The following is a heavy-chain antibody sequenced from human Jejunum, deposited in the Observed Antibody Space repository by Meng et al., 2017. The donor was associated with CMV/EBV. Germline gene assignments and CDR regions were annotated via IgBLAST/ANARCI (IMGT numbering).Heavy chain of an antibody. V-gene: IGHV3-21*01. CDR2: ISGSNSHI. D-gene: IGHD3-3*01. CDR1: FSSYS. J-gene: IGHJ6*02. CDR3: ARDAVFGVVTYYYGMDV. Sequence: FSSYSMNSVRQAPGKGLEWVSSISGSNSHIHYADSVKGRFTISRDNAKNSLYLQMNSLRAEDTAVYYCARDAVFGVVTYYYGMDVWGQGTTVTVSS.